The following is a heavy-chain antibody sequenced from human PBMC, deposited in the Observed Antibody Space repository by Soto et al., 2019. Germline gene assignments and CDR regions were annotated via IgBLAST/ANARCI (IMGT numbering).Heavy chain of an antibody. CDR3: ARESGGATATLDYYYFYMDV. CDR1: GDSFNDYY. D-gene: IGHD5-12*01. J-gene: IGHJ6*03. CDR2: INPHGGVT. Sequence: QVQLVQSGAEVRKPGASVTVSCRSSGDSFNDYYIHWVRQAPGQGFEWMGWINPHGGVTKYAQKFQGWVSMTRDTSIRTAYMQLSRLRSDDTAGYYCARESGGATATLDYYYFYMDVWGTGTTVTVSS. V-gene: IGHV1-2*04.